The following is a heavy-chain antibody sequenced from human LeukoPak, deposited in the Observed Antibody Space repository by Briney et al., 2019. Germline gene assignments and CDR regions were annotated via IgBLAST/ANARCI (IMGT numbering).Heavy chain of an antibody. CDR1: GFTFSSYA. J-gene: IGHJ4*02. Sequence: RGSLRLSCAASGFTFSSYAMSWVRQAPGKGLQWVSAISGSGGSTYYADSVKGRFTISRDNSKNTLYLQMNSLRAEDTAVYYCAKGMMWQQLVPSTPYYFDYWGQGTLVTVSS. CDR3: AKGMMWQQLVPSTPYYFDY. V-gene: IGHV3-23*01. D-gene: IGHD6-13*01. CDR2: ISGSGGST.